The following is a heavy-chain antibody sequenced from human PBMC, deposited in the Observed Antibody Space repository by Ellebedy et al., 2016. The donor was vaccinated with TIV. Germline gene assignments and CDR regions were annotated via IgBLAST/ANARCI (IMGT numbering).Heavy chain of an antibody. J-gene: IGHJ6*02. D-gene: IGHD1-1*01. CDR3: ARGYIPRYYYYGMDV. V-gene: IGHV1-46*04. CDR2: INPSGGST. CDR1: GYTFTSYD. Sequence: AASVKVSCKASGYTFTSYDMHCVRHAPGQGLEWMGVINPSGGSTSYAQKWQGGVTMTRDTSTSTVYMELSSLRSEDTAVYDCARGYIPRYYYYGMDVWGQGTTVTVSS.